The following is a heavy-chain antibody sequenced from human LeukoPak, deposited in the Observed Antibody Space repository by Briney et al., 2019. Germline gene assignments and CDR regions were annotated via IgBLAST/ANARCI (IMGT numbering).Heavy chain of an antibody. Sequence: GGSLRLSCAASGFTFSDYYMSWIRQAPGKGVEWVSYISSSGSTIYYADPVKGRFTISRDNAKNSLYLQMNSLRAEDTAVYYCARDRGVVVVPAPAYGMDVWGQGTTVTVSS. V-gene: IGHV3-11*01. CDR3: ARDRGVVVVPAPAYGMDV. D-gene: IGHD2-2*01. CDR1: GFTFSDYY. CDR2: ISSSGSTI. J-gene: IGHJ6*02.